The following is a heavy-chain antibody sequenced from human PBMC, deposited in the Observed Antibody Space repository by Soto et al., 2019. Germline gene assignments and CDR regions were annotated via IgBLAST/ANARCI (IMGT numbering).Heavy chain of an antibody. CDR2: SRDKAQGYST. Sequence: GGSLRLSCAVSGFTLSDHYIDWVRQAPGKGLERVGRSRDKAQGYSTAYAASVKGRFTTSRDESKNSVHLQMNSLKTEDTAVYYCVSATYFSDSRVYTRCFDYWGQGTLVTVSS. CDR1: GFTLSDHY. V-gene: IGHV3-72*01. CDR3: VSATYFSDSRVYTRCFDY. J-gene: IGHJ4*02. D-gene: IGHD3-22*01.